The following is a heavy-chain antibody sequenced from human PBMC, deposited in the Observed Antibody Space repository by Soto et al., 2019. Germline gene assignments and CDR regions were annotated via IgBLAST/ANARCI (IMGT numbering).Heavy chain of an antibody. J-gene: IGHJ5*02. CDR3: AREYSSGWYWFDP. CDR1: GYTFTSYA. CDR2: INAGNGNT. Sequence: QVQLVQSGAEVKKPGASVKVSCKASGYTFTSYAMHWVRQAPGQRLEWMGWINAGNGNTKYSQKFQGRVNITRDTSASTAYMELSSLRSEDTAVYYCAREYSSGWYWFDPWGQGTLVTVSS. V-gene: IGHV1-3*01. D-gene: IGHD6-19*01.